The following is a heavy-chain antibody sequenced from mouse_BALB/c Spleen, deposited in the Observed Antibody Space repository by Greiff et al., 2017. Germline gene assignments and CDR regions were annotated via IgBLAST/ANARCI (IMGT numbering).Heavy chain of an antibody. V-gene: IGHV14-1*02. CDR2: IDPENGNT. CDR1: GFNIKDYY. J-gene: IGHJ4*01. CDR3: ARPDMSYFAMDY. Sequence: EVQLQQSGAELVRPGALVKLSCKASGFNIKDYYMHWVKQRPEQGLEWIGWIDPENGNTIYDPKFQGKASITADTSSNTAYLKLSSLTSEDTAVYYCARPDMSYFAMDYWGQGTSVTVSS.